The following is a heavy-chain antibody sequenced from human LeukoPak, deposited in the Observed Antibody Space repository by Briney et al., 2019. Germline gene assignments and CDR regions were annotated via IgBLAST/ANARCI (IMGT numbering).Heavy chain of an antibody. D-gene: IGHD5-12*01. J-gene: IGHJ2*01. V-gene: IGHV4-31*03. CDR3: ARDYEGSGYDGWYFDL. CDR1: GGSIRSGGYY. Sequence: PSETLSLTCTVSGGSIRSGGYYWSWIRPHPGKGLDWIGYIYYSGSTYYNPSLKSRVTISVDTSKNQFSLKLSSVTAADTAVYYCARDYEGSGYDGWYFDLWGRGTLVTVSS. CDR2: IYYSGST.